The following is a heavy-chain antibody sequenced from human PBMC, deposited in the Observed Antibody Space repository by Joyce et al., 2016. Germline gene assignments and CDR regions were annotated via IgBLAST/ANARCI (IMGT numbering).Heavy chain of an antibody. V-gene: IGHV3-43*01. D-gene: IGHD6-6*01. CDR2: ITWDAGSI. J-gene: IGHJ1*01. CDR3: AKDKYMRSSRESHFHH. CDR1: GFIFADYT. Sequence: EVQLVDSGGVVVQPGGSLRLSCEASGFIFADYTMFWVRQPPGKGLEWVSLITWDAGSIYYADSVKDRFTISRDNSKKSLFLQINSLKTEDTALYYCAKDKYMRSSRESHFHHWGQGTPVIVSS.